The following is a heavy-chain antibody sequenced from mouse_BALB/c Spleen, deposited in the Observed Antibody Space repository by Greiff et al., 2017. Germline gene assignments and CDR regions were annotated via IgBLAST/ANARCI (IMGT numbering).Heavy chain of an antibody. D-gene: IGHD1-1*01. CDR2: IYPGNVNT. Sequence: VQLQQSGPELVKPGASVRISCKASGYTFTSYYIHWVKQRPGQGLEWIGWIYPGNVNTKYNEKFKGKATLTADKSSSTAYMQLSSLTSEDSAVYFCARLLRGAMDYWGQGTSVTVSA. CDR1: GYTFTSYY. V-gene: IGHV1S56*01. CDR3: ARLLRGAMDY. J-gene: IGHJ4*01.